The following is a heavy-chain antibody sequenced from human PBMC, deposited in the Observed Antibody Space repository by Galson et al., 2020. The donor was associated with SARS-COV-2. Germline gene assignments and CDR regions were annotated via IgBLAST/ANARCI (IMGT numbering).Heavy chain of an antibody. CDR3: ARAAQTYYEFWSGYYNAPHFDY. D-gene: IGHD3-3*01. J-gene: IGHJ4*02. V-gene: IGHV4-59*01. CDR2: IYYSGST. CDR1: GGSISSYY. Sequence: SETLSLTYTVSGGSISSYYWSWIRQPPGKGLEWIGYIYYSGSTNYNPSLKSRVTISVDTSKNQFSLKLSSVTAADTAVYYCARAAQTYYEFWSGYYNAPHFDYWGQGTLVAVSS.